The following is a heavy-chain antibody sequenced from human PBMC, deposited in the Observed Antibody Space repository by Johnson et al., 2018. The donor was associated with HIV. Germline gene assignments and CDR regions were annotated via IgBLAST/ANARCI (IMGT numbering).Heavy chain of an antibody. Sequence: MQLVESGGGVVQPGRSLRLSCAASGFTFSSYAMHWVRQAPGKGLEWVSAISDSGSTYYADSVKGRFTISRDNSKNTLYLQMNSLRAEDTAVYYCAKDLLTLDAFDIWGQGTMVTVSS. V-gene: IGHV3-23*04. CDR1: GFTFSSYA. J-gene: IGHJ3*02. CDR2: ISDSGST. CDR3: AKDLLTLDAFDI.